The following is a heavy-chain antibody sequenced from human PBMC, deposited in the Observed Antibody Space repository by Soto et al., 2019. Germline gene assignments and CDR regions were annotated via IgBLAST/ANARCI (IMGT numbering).Heavy chain of an antibody. V-gene: IGHV4-30-4*01. Sequence: SETLSLTCTVSGGSISSGDYYWSWIRQPPGKGLGWIGYIYYSGSTYYNPSLKSRVTISVDTSKNQFSLKLSSVTAEDTAVYYCAGYSSGYYYDYWGQGTLVTVSS. CDR1: GGSISSGDYY. CDR2: IYYSGST. J-gene: IGHJ4*02. D-gene: IGHD3-22*01. CDR3: AGYSSGYYYDY.